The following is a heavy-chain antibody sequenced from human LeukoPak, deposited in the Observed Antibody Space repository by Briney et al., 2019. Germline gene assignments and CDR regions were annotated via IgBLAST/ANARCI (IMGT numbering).Heavy chain of an antibody. CDR3: ARVYCGGDCYSSSWFDP. V-gene: IGHV4-59*01. Sequence: PSETLSLTCAVYGGSFSGYYWSWIRQPPGKGLEWIGYIYYSGSTNYNPSLKSRVTISVDTSKNQFSLKLSSVTAADTAVYYCARVYCGGDCYSSSWFDPWGQGTLVTVSS. J-gene: IGHJ5*02. CDR2: IYYSGST. D-gene: IGHD2-21*02. CDR1: GGSFSGYY.